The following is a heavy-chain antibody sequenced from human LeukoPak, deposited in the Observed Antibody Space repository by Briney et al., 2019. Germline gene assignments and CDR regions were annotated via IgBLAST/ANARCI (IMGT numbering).Heavy chain of an antibody. V-gene: IGHV3-53*01. CDR2: IYSGDRT. CDR3: ARGRRELKYGPDY. Sequence: PGGSLGLSCAASGFTVSSNYMSWVRQAPGKGLEWVSVIYSGDRTYYADSVKGRFTISTDNSKNTLYLQMDSLRAEDTAVYYCARGRRELKYGPDYWGQGTLVTVSS. D-gene: IGHD3-10*01. J-gene: IGHJ4*02. CDR1: GFTVSSNY.